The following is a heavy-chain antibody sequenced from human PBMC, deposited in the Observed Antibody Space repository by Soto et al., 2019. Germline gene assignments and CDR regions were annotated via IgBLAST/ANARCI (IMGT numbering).Heavy chain of an antibody. CDR1: GYTFSVYY. J-gene: IGHJ4*02. CDR3: ARLQIEVAGTN. CDR2: INANSGGT. D-gene: IGHD6-19*01. Sequence: ASVKVSCKASGYTFSVYYMHWVRQAPGQGLEWMGWINANSGGTTYAQKFQGRVTMTRDTSISTAYMELSRLSSDDTAIYYCARLQIEVAGTNWGQGTLVTVSS. V-gene: IGHV1-2*02.